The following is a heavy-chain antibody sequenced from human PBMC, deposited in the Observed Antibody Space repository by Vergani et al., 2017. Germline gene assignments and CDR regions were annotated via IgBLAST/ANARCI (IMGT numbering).Heavy chain of an antibody. CDR3: ARAGTDSGYYYYYMDV. D-gene: IGHD1/OR15-1a*01. J-gene: IGHJ6*03. Sequence: QLQLQESGPGLVKPSQTLSLTCTVSGGSISSGGYYWSWIRQHPGKGLEWIGYIYYSGSTYYNPSLKSRVTISVDTSKNQFSLKLSSVTAADTAVYYCARAGTDSGYYYYYMDVWGKGTTVTVSS. V-gene: IGHV4-31*03. CDR1: GGSISSGGYY. CDR2: IYYSGST.